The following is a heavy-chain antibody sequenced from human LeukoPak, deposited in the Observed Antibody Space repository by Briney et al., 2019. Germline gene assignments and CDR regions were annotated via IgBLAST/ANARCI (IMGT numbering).Heavy chain of an antibody. J-gene: IGHJ4*02. CDR2: ISGSGGST. D-gene: IGHD3-22*01. Sequence: GGSLRLSCAASGFTFSSYAMSWVRQAPGKGLEWVSAISGSGGSTYYADSVKGWFTISRDNSKNTLYLQMNSLRAEDTAVYYCAKGGQRNYYDSSGYPDYWGQGTLVTVSS. CDR3: AKGGQRNYYDSSGYPDY. V-gene: IGHV3-23*01. CDR1: GFTFSSYA.